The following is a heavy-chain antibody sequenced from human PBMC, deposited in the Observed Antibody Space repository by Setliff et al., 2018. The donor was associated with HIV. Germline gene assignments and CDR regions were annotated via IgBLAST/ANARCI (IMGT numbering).Heavy chain of an antibody. CDR1: GFTFSSYE. J-gene: IGHJ6*02. D-gene: IGHD5-18*01. V-gene: IGHV3-48*03. CDR3: AILDVDTTMVIYYGMDV. Sequence: GGSLRLSCAASGFTFSSYEMNWVRQAPGKGLEWVSYISSSGSTVYYAGSAKGRFTISRDNAKNSLYLQMNSLRAEDTAVYYCAILDVDTTMVIYYGMDVWGQGTTVTVSS. CDR2: ISSSGSTV.